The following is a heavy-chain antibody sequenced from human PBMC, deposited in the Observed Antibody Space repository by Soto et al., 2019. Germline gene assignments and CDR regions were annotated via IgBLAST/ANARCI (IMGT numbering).Heavy chain of an antibody. CDR1: GGSFSGYY. Sequence: QVQLQQWGAGLLKPSETLSLTCAVYGGSFSGYYWSWIRQPPGKGLEWIGEINHSGRTNYNPSLKSRVTISGDTSKNQFSRKLSSVAAADTAVYYCARGRKGTVTYYYYMDVWGKGTTVTVSS. CDR2: INHSGRT. CDR3: ARGRKGTVTYYYYMDV. J-gene: IGHJ6*03. D-gene: IGHD4-4*01. V-gene: IGHV4-34*01.